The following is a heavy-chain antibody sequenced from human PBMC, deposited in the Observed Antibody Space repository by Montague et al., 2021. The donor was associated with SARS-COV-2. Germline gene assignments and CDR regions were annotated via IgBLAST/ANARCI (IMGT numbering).Heavy chain of an antibody. CDR3: ARSQHCGSDCYFAY. CDR1: GYDFTRYW. D-gene: IGHD2-21*02. V-gene: IGHV5-10-1*01. Sequence: QSVAEVITSGEPLRISCRGSGYDFTRYWISWVRQMPGKGLEWMGRINPADSQTNYSPSFQGQVTISVDKSITTAYLQWSSLKPSDTAIYYCARSQHCGSDCYFAYWGQGSLVTVSS. CDR2: INPADSQT. J-gene: IGHJ4*02.